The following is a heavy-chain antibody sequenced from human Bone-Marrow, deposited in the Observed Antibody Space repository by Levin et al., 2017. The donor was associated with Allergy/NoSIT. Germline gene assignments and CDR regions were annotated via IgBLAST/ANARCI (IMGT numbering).Heavy chain of an antibody. CDR3: ARSPYCGDDCYSNDFDY. D-gene: IGHD2-21*02. CDR1: GYNFIASW. Sequence: RGESLKISCKGSGYNFIASWINWVRQRPGKGLEWMGRVDPTDSRAQHSPSFQGHVTMSVDKSVTTAFLHWSSLEASDTAIYYCARSPYCGDDCYSNDFDYWGQGTPVSVSS. CDR2: VDPTDSRA. V-gene: IGHV5-10-1*01. J-gene: IGHJ4*02.